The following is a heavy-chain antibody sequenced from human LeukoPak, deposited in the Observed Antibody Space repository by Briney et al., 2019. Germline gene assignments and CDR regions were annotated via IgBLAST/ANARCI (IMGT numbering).Heavy chain of an antibody. J-gene: IGHJ4*02. Sequence: SETLSLTCAVYGGSLRGYYWSWIRQPPGKGLEWIGEINHSGSTNYNPSLKSRVTISLDTSKNQISLKLSSVTAADTAVYYCAGEGYCSSTNCYNFNYWGQGTLVTVSS. CDR2: INHSGST. D-gene: IGHD2-2*02. V-gene: IGHV4-34*01. CDR3: AGEGYCSSTNCYNFNY. CDR1: GGSLRGYY.